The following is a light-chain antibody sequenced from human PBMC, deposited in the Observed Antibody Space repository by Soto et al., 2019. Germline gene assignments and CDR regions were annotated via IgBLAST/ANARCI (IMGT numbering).Light chain of an antibody. Sequence: DIQMTQSPSSLSASVGDRVTITFGASQSISSYLNWYQQKPGKAPKSLIYAASTLQSGTPSRFSGSGSGTDFTLTISSLQPDDFGTYYCLQSGNAPHTFGQGTKVDIK. CDR3: LQSGNAPHT. V-gene: IGKV1-39*01. CDR1: QSISSY. J-gene: IGKJ2*01. CDR2: AAS.